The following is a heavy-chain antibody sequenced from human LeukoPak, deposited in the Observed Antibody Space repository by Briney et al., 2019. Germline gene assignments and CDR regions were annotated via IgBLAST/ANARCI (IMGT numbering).Heavy chain of an antibody. CDR2: IYQSGST. V-gene: IGHV4-38-2*02. J-gene: IGHJ4*02. Sequence: SETLSLTCTVSGYSIRNGYNWGWIRLSPGKGLEWLGSIYQSGSTYDNPSLKSRVTLSIDTSKNQFSLKLTSVTAADTAVYYCASEGFGGNPAFDYWGQGTLVTVSS. CDR3: ASEGFGGNPAFDY. CDR1: GYSIRNGYN. D-gene: IGHD4-23*01.